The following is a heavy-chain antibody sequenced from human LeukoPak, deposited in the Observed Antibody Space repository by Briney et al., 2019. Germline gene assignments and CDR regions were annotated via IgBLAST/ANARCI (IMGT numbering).Heavy chain of an antibody. D-gene: IGHD2/OR15-2a*01. J-gene: IGHJ4*02. CDR2: INSDGSWS. CDR1: GSYW. V-gene: IGHV3-74*01. CDR3: VSFYETY. Sequence: GGSLRLSCAASGSYWMHWVRQAPGKGLVWVSHINSDGSWSSYADSVKGRFTISKDNAKNTVYLQMNNLRAEDTAVYYCVSFYETYWGRGTLVTVSS.